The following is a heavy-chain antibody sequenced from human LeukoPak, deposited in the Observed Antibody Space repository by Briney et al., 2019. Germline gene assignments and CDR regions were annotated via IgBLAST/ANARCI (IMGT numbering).Heavy chain of an antibody. D-gene: IGHD1-26*01. CDR3: AKDSDGSSYYYFDY. CDR2: ITYDGSNK. CDR1: GFTFSSYG. V-gene: IGHV3-30*18. Sequence: GRSLRLSCAASGFTFSSYGMHRVRQAPGKGLEWVTVITYDGSNKYYTDSVKGRFTISRDNSKSTLYLQMNSLRAEDTALYYCAKDSDGSSYYYFDYWGQGTLVTVSS. J-gene: IGHJ4*02.